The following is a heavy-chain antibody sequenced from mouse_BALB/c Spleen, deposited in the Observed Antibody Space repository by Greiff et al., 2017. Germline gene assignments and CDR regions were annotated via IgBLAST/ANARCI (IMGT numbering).Heavy chain of an antibody. CDR1: GYTFTNYW. J-gene: IGHJ4*01. V-gene: IGHV1-63*02. Sequence: QVHVKQSGAELVRPGPSVKISCKASGYTFTNYWLGWVKQRPGHGLEWIGDIYPGGGYTNYNEKFKGKATLTADTSSSTAYMQLSSLTSEDSAVYFCARVPLTTVYAMDYWGQGTSVTVSS. CDR2: IYPGGGYT. D-gene: IGHD1-1*01. CDR3: ARVPLTTVYAMDY.